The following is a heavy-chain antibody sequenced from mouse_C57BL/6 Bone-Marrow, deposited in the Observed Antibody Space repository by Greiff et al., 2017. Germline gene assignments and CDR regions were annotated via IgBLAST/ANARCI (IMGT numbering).Heavy chain of an antibody. D-gene: IGHD1-1*01. CDR1: GYSFTSYY. V-gene: IGHV1-66*01. Sequence: LVESGPELVKPGASVKISCKASGYSFTSYYIHWVKQRPGQGLEWIGWIYPGSGNTKYNEKFKGKATLTADTSSSTAYMQLSSLTSEDSAVYYCARDYGSSYDWYFDVWGTGTTVTVSS. CDR2: IYPGSGNT. J-gene: IGHJ1*03. CDR3: ARDYGSSYDWYFDV.